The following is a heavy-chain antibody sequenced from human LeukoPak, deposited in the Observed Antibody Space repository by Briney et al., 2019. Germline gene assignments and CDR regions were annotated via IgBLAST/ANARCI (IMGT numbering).Heavy chain of an antibody. Sequence: GGSLRLSCAASGFTVSSNYMSWVRQAPGKGLEWVSAISGSGGNTYYADSVKGRFTISRDNSKNTLYLQMNSLRAEDTAVYYCAKATLARAVVVPAARPLSAWGQGTMVTVSS. CDR3: AKATLARAVVVPAARPLSA. V-gene: IGHV3-23*01. CDR2: ISGSGGNT. D-gene: IGHD2-2*02. CDR1: GFTVSSNY. J-gene: IGHJ3*01.